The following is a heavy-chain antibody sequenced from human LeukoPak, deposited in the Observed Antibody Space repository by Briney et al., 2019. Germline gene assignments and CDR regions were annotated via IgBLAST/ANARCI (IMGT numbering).Heavy chain of an antibody. CDR1: GFSFSDYY. CDR3: ARSIGYYYTMDV. J-gene: IGHJ6*02. V-gene: IGHV3-11*01. D-gene: IGHD3-22*01. Sequence: PGGSLRLSCVACGFSFSDYYMSWIRQAPGRGLEWISYISGSGSDLYYADSVKGRFTISRDNANNSLYLQMNSLRAEDTAVYYCARSIGYYYTMDVWGQGTTVTASS. CDR2: ISGSGSDL.